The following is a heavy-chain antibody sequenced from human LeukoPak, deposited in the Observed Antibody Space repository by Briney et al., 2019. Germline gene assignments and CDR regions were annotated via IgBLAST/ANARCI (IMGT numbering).Heavy chain of an antibody. J-gene: IGHJ6*03. V-gene: IGHV3-48*01. CDR3: ARGGEEGDYGDYGYYYYYMDV. Sequence: GGSLRLSCAASGFTFSSYSMNWVRQAPGKGLEWVSYISSSSSTIYYAGSVKGRFTISRDNAKNSLYLQMNSLRAEDTAVYYCARGGEEGDYGDYGYYYYYMDVWGKGTTVTVSS. CDR2: ISSSSSTI. D-gene: IGHD4-17*01. CDR1: GFTFSSYS.